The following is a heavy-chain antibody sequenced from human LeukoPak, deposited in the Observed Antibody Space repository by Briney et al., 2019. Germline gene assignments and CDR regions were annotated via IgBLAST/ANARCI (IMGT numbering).Heavy chain of an antibody. D-gene: IGHD3-22*01. CDR2: IYSGGGT. J-gene: IGHJ4*02. V-gene: IGHV3-53*01. Sequence: EGSLRLSCAASGFVVSSNHMNWVRQAPGKGLEWVSLIYSGGGTNYADSVKGRFTISRDSSKNTLYLQMNSLRVEDTAFYYCARAPSYDSTYFDFWGQGTLVTVSS. CDR3: ARAPSYDSTYFDF. CDR1: GFVVSSNH.